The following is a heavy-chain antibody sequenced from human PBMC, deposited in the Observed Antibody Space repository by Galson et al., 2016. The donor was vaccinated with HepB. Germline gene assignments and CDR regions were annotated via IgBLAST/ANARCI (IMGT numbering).Heavy chain of an antibody. Sequence: QSGAEVKKPGESLKISCTASGYSFTSYWISWVRQMPGKGLEWMGRIDPSDSYTNYSPSFEGHVTISADKSISTAYLQWSSLKASDTAMYYCANHPPDSGYLPLDNWGQGTLLTVSS. CDR1: GYSFTSYW. D-gene: IGHD3-9*01. CDR2: IDPSDSYT. V-gene: IGHV5-10-1*01. CDR3: ANHPPDSGYLPLDN. J-gene: IGHJ4*02.